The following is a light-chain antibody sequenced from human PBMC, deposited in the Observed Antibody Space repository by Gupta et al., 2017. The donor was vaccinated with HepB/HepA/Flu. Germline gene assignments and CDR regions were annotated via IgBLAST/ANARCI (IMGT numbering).Light chain of an antibody. CDR1: QSVGSQ. J-gene: IGKJ5*01. CDR2: DAS. V-gene: IGKV3-11*01. Sequence: EIVLTPSPAILSLSPGERATLSCRASQSVGSQLAWYQQKHGQAPSLLIYDASNRATGIPARFSGSGSGTDFTLTISSLEPADFAVYYCQQRSAWLRTFGQGTRLEIK. CDR3: QQRSAWLRT.